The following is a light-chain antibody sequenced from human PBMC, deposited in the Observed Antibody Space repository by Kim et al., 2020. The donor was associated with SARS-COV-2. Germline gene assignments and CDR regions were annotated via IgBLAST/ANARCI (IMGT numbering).Light chain of an antibody. CDR1: ESVDNN. V-gene: IGKV3D-15*01. Sequence: SPGERLTLSCRASESVDNNVAWYQQRPGQAPRLLVYSASTRATGIPARFSGSGSGTTFTLTISSLQSEDFAVYYCQHFFNWPPWTFGQGTKVDIK. J-gene: IGKJ1*01. CDR3: QHFFNWPPWT. CDR2: SAS.